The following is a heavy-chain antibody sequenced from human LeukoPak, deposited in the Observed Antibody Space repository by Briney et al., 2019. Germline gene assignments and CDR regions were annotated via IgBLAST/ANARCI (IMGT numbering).Heavy chain of an antibody. J-gene: IGHJ4*02. CDR1: RFTFKNFG. D-gene: IGHD2-21*01. V-gene: IGHV3-33*01. CDR2: IFYDGSHT. Sequence: GGSLRLSYAASRFTFKNFGMHWVRQAPGKGLEWVAVIFYDGSHTYYADSVKGRFTISRDNSKNTLYLQLNSLRAEDTAVYYCTRDISSIYFDVWGQGTLVIVSS. CDR3: TRDISSIYFDV.